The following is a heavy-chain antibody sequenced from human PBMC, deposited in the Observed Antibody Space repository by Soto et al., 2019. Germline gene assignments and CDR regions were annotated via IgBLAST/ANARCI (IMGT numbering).Heavy chain of an antibody. CDR1: GFTFSRFA. J-gene: IGHJ5*01. CDR2: IRGDGDTT. D-gene: IGHD3-3*01. V-gene: IGHV3-23*01. Sequence: PGGSLRLSCAVSGFTFSRFAMSWVRQAPGKGLEWVSAIRGDGDTTSYADSVKGRFTISRDNSKNTLYLQMKTLTAEDTAVYYCAKGIRWEWGQNWFDSWGHGTLVTVSS. CDR3: AKGIRWEWGQNWFDS.